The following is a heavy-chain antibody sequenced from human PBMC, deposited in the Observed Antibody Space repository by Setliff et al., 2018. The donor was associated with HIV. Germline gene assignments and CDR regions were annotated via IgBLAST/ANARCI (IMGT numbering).Heavy chain of an antibody. J-gene: IGHJ4*02. V-gene: IGHV3-53*01. Sequence: GGSLRLSCDAYGFTVSGHYMSWVRQAPGKGREWVSVIYSGGSTYYADSVKGRFTISRDNAKNTLYLQMNSLRAEDTAVYYCARNFDFWSGYLDYWGQGTLVTVSS. D-gene: IGHD3-3*01. CDR2: IYSGGST. CDR1: GFTVSGHY. CDR3: ARNFDFWSGYLDY.